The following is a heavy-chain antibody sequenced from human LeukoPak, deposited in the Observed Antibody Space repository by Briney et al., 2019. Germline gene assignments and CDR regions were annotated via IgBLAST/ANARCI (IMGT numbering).Heavy chain of an antibody. V-gene: IGHV4-59*01. CDR3: ARGRVSSSTWHSTYYYYFYMDV. Sequence: SETLSLTCSVSDDAITIYYWTWVRQPPGKGLEWIGYIDHTGTTNYNPSLTSRVTISKDTSKTHFALQLSSVTAADTAVYFRARGRVSSSTWHSTYYYYFYMDVWGKGTTVTVSS. J-gene: IGHJ6*03. CDR1: DDAITIYY. D-gene: IGHD4-11*01. CDR2: IDHTGTT.